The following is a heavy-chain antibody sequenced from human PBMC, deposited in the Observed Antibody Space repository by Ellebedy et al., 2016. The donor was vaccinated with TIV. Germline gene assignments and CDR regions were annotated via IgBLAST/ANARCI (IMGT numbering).Heavy chain of an antibody. V-gene: IGHV1-18*04. D-gene: IGHD2-8*01. Sequence: AASVKVSCKASGYTFTSYGISWVRQAPGQGLEWMGWISADNGNTNYVQKLQGRVTMTTDTSTSTAYMELRSLRSDDPAVYYCARDNKLYANYFDYWGQGTLVTVSS. CDR3: ARDNKLYANYFDY. J-gene: IGHJ4*02. CDR1: GYTFTSYG. CDR2: ISADNGNT.